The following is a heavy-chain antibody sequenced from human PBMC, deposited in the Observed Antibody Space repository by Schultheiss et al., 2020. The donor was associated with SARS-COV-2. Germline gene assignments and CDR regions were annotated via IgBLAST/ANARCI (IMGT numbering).Heavy chain of an antibody. CDR2: ISGSGATI. J-gene: IGHJ4*02. D-gene: IGHD3-22*01. Sequence: GESLKISCAASGFAFSDHYMTWIRQAPGKGLEWLSFISGSGATIYYADSVKGRFTISRDNAKNSLYLQMNSLRAEDTAVYYCAKDSYYYDSSGYYPMAIDYWGQGTLVTVSS. CDR1: GFAFSDHY. V-gene: IGHV3-11*01. CDR3: AKDSYYYDSSGYYPMAIDY.